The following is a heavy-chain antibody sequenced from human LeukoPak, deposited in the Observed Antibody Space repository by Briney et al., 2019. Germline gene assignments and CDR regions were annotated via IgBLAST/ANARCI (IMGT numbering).Heavy chain of an antibody. CDR1: GGSISSSSYY. CDR3: ARETRTIQLWLMDV. J-gene: IGHJ6*03. CDR2: IYYSGST. V-gene: IGHV4-39*07. Sequence: PSETLSLTCTVSGGSISSSSYYWGWIRQPPGKGLEWIGSIYYSGSTYYNPSLKSRVTISVDTSKNQFSLKLSSVTAADTAVYYCARETRTIQLWLMDVWGKGTTVTISS. D-gene: IGHD5-18*01.